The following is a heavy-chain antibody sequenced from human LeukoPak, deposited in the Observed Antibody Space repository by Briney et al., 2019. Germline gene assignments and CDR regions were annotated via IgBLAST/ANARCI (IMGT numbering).Heavy chain of an antibody. J-gene: IGHJ3*02. Sequence: GGSLRLSCAASGFTFSSYSMNWVRQAPGKGLEWVSSISSISSYIYYADSVKGRFTISRDNAKNSLYLQMDSLRAEDTAVYYCARDPSGSYYPRVSGALDIWGQGTMVNVSS. D-gene: IGHD1-26*01. V-gene: IGHV3-21*01. CDR1: GFTFSSYS. CDR2: ISSISSYI. CDR3: ARDPSGSYYPRVSGALDI.